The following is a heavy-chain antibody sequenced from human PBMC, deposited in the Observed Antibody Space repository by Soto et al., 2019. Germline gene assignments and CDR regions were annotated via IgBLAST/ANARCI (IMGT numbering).Heavy chain of an antibody. J-gene: IGHJ3*02. V-gene: IGHV3-21*01. CDR2: ISSSSSYI. CDR1: GFTFSSYS. D-gene: IGHD6-25*01. CDR3: ARALGSGVAFDI. Sequence: LRLSCAASGFTFSSYSMSWVRQAPGKGLEWVSSISSSSSYIYYADSVKGRFTISRDNAKNSLYLQMNSLRAEDTAVYYCARALGSGVAFDIWGQGTMVTVS.